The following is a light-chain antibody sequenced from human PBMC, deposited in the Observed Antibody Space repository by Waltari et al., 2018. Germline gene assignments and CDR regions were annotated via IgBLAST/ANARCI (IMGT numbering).Light chain of an antibody. CDR2: STD. CDR3: ASWDSGLKAYV. Sequence: QSLLTQAPSASGTPEQRVTVSCSGSMSNVGGGGVDWYQQVPGEAPKLLIYSTDARPSGVPDRFSGSKSGTSASLAIRGLRSEDEGDYYCASWDSGLKAYVFGTGTKVTAL. V-gene: IGLV1-44*01. CDR1: MSNVGGGG. J-gene: IGLJ1*01.